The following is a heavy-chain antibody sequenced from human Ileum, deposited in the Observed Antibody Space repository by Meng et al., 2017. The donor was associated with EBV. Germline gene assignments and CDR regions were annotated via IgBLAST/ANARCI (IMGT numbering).Heavy chain of an antibody. V-gene: IGHV4-39*07. J-gene: IGHJ4*02. CDR3: ARGSTPAAGAY. D-gene: IGHD6-13*01. Sequence: QVPRQESGPELVKPSETLSLSCIVSGGSISSRSYYWGWIRQPPGKVLEWIGSMYSSGTTNYNPSLTSRVTISLDTYKNQFSLKLSSVTAADTAVYYCARGSTPAAGAYWGQGTLVTVSS. CDR2: MYSSGTT. CDR1: GGSISSRSYY.